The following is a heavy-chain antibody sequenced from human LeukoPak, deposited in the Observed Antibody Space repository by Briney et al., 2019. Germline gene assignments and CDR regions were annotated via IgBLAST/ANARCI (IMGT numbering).Heavy chain of an antibody. D-gene: IGHD6-19*01. Sequence: GGSLRLPCAASEWRFSSYWMSWVRQAPGKGREWVANIKQDGSERSYVDSVKARFTIYRDNAKNSLYLQMNNLRAEDTAVYYCATDIGWFRFDPWGQGTLVTVSS. CDR2: IKQDGSER. V-gene: IGHV3-7*03. CDR1: EWRFSSYW. CDR3: ATDIGWFRFDP. J-gene: IGHJ5*02.